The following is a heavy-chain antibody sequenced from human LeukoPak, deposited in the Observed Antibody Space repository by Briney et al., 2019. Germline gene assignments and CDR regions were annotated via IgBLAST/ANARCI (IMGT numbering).Heavy chain of an antibody. CDR1: GGSFSGYY. Sequence: SVTLSLTCAVYGGSFSGYYWSWIRQPPGKGLEWIGEINHSGSTNYNPSLKSRVTISVDTSKNQFSLKLSSVTAADTAVYYCARGGHRVRQLGIMDVWGQGTTVTVSS. V-gene: IGHV4-34*01. CDR2: INHSGST. CDR3: ARGGHRVRQLGIMDV. D-gene: IGHD6-13*01. J-gene: IGHJ6*02.